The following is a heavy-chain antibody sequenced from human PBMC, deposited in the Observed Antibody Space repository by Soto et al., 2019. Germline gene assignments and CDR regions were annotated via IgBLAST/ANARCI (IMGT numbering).Heavy chain of an antibody. Sequence: ASVKVSCKASGYTFTGYYMHWVRQAPGQGLEWMGWINPISGGTNYAQKFQGRVTMTRDTSISTAYMELSRLRSDDTAVYYCARGGPYYDILTGYRNWFDPWGQGTLVT. D-gene: IGHD3-9*01. J-gene: IGHJ5*02. CDR1: GYTFTGYY. V-gene: IGHV1-2*02. CDR3: ARGGPYYDILTGYRNWFDP. CDR2: INPISGGT.